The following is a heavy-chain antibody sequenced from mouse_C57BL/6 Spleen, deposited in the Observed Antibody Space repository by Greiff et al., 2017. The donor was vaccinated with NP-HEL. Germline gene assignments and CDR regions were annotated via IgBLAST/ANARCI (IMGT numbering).Heavy chain of an antibody. CDR3: ARQDYYGSSYGYFDV. CDR1: GFTFSSYG. Sequence: EVMLVESGGDLVKPGGSLKLSCAASGFTFSSYGMSWVRQTPDKRLEWVATISSGGSYTYYPDSVKGRFTIFRDNAKNTLYLQMSSLKSEDTAMYYCARQDYYGSSYGYFDVWGTGTTVTVSS. CDR2: ISSGGSYT. D-gene: IGHD1-1*01. J-gene: IGHJ1*03. V-gene: IGHV5-6*01.